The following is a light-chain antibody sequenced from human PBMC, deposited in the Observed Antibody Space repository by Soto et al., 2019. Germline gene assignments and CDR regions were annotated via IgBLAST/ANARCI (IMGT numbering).Light chain of an antibody. Sequence: IQLTPSPSSLSASVGDRVTITCRASQGIASYLAWYQQKPGKAPKLLLYAASTLQSGVPSRFSGSGSGAEFTLTISSLQPEDFAAYYCQQLSSYPRTFGQGTKVDIK. V-gene: IGKV1-9*01. CDR1: QGIASY. J-gene: IGKJ1*01. CDR2: AAS. CDR3: QQLSSYPRT.